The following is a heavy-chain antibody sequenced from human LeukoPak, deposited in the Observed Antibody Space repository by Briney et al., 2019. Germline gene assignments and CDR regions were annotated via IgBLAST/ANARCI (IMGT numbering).Heavy chain of an antibody. D-gene: IGHD5-24*01. J-gene: IGHJ4*02. Sequence: ASGTLSLTCAVSGGSISSGNWWSWVRQPPGKGLEWIGEIYHSGITNYNPSLESRVTISVDKSKNQFSLKLSSLTAADTAVYYCARRDRDGSNPPYYFDYWGQGTLVIVSS. V-gene: IGHV4-4*02. CDR3: ARRDRDGSNPPYYFDY. CDR1: GGSISSGNW. CDR2: IYHSGIT.